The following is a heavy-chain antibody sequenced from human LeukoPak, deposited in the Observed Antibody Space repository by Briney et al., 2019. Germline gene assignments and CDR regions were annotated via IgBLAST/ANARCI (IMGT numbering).Heavy chain of an antibody. V-gene: IGHV3-43*01. J-gene: IGHJ5*02. D-gene: IGHD2-2*02. CDR1: GFPFDDYT. Sequence: PGGSLRLSCAASGFPFDDYTMHWVRQTPGKGLEWVSVISWDGADIFYTDSVKGRFTISRDNAKNSLFLQMNSLRAEDTAFYHCARDRCSSTTCYNTPNWFDPWGQGTLVIVSS. CDR3: ARDRCSSTTCYNTPNWFDP. CDR2: ISWDGADI.